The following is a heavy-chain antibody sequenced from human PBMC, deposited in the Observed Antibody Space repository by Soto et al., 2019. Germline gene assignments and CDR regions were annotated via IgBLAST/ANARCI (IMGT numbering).Heavy chain of an antibody. CDR1: GYTFTSYG. D-gene: IGHD3-3*01. Sequence: ASVKVSCKASGYTFTSYGISWVRQAPGQGLEWMGWISAYNGNTNYAQKLQGRATMTTDTSTSTAYMELRSLRSDDTAVYYCARAGITIFGVVIIPGDYWGQGTLVTVPQ. CDR3: ARAGITIFGVVIIPGDY. CDR2: ISAYNGNT. V-gene: IGHV1-18*04. J-gene: IGHJ4*02.